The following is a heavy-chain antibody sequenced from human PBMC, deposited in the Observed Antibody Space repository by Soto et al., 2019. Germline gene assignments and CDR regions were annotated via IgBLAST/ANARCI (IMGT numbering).Heavy chain of an antibody. CDR1: GYTFTSYG. J-gene: IGHJ6*02. D-gene: IGHD3-3*01. Sequence: ASVKVSCKASGYTFTSYGISWVRQAPGQGLEWMGWISAYNGNTNYAQKLQGRVTMTTDTSTSTAYMELRSLRSDDTAVYYCARDGRGFFGVANYGMDVWGQGTTVTFPS. V-gene: IGHV1-18*04. CDR2: ISAYNGNT. CDR3: ARDGRGFFGVANYGMDV.